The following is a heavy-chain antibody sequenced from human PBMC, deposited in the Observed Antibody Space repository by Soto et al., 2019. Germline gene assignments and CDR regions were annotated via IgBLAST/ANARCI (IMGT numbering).Heavy chain of an antibody. V-gene: IGHV3-74*01. CDR1: GFTFGNYW. CDR3: ARGWGFTDY. J-gene: IGHJ4*02. D-gene: IGHD7-27*01. Sequence: EVQLVESGGGLVQPGGSLRLSCAASGFTFGNYWMHWVRQAPGKGPEWVSRMTSDGSSTSYAASVKGRFTISRDNAKNTLYLQMNSLRAEDTAVYYCARGWGFTDYWGQGTLVTVSS. CDR2: MTSDGSST.